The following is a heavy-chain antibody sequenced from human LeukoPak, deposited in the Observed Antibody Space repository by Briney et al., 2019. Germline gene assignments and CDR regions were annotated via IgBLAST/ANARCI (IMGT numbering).Heavy chain of an antibody. V-gene: IGHV4-59*01. CDR3: ARSRSRYDSSGYRVYYFDY. D-gene: IGHD3-22*01. CDR1: GGSISSYY. J-gene: IGHJ4*02. Sequence: SETLSLTCTVSGGSISSYYWSWIRQPPGKGLEWIGYIYYSGSTNYNPPLKSRVTISVDTSKNQFSLKLSSVTAADTAVYYCARSRSRYDSSGYRVYYFDYWGQGTLVTVSS. CDR2: IYYSGST.